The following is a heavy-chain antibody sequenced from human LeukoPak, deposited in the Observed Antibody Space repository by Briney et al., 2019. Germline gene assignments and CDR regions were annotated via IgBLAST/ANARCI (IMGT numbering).Heavy chain of an antibody. V-gene: IGHV1-69*13. CDR1: GGTFSSYA. CDR2: IIPIFGTA. D-gene: IGHD2-2*01. J-gene: IGHJ5*02. Sequence: ASVKVSCKASGGTFSSYAISWVRQAPGQGLEWMGGIIPIFGTANYAQKFQGRVTITADESTSTAYMELSSLRSEDTAVYYCARDRLTRYCSSTSCCRRFDPWGQGTLVTVSS. CDR3: ARDRLTRYCSSTSCCRRFDP.